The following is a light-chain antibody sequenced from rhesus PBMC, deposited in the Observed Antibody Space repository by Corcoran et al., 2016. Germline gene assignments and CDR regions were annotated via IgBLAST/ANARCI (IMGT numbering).Light chain of an antibody. CDR3: QQGYGTPLT. V-gene: IGKV1-74*01. CDR2: KAS. J-gene: IGKJ4*01. Sequence: DIQMTQSPSSLSASVGDRVTITCRASENVNNYLNWYQQKPGKAPKLLIYKASTLQSGVPSRFSGSGSGTDYTFTISSLQPEDVATYYCQQGYGTPLTFGGGTKVELK. CDR1: ENVNNY.